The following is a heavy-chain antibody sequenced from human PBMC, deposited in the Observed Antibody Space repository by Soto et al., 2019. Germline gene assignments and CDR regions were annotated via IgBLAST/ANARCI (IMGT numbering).Heavy chain of an antibody. CDR1: GFTFRSYA. D-gene: IGHD6-6*01. Sequence: PGGSLRLSCAASGFTFRSYAMNWVRQAPGKGLEWVSGISGSGVGTYYGDSVKGRFTISRDNSKNTLYLQMNSLRAEDTAVYYCVKENSSSPSRTLDCWGQGILVTVSS. CDR2: ISGSGVGT. CDR3: VKENSSSPSRTLDC. J-gene: IGHJ4*02. V-gene: IGHV3-23*01.